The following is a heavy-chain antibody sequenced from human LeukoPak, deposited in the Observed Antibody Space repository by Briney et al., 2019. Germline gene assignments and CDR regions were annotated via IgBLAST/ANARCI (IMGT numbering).Heavy chain of an antibody. J-gene: IGHJ4*02. CDR3: ARGAPYYYGSGSGYDY. D-gene: IGHD3-10*01. V-gene: IGHV4-34*01. Sequence: SSETLSLTCAVYGGSFSGYYWNWIRQPPGKGLEWIGEISHSGSTNYNPSLKSRVTISVDTSKNQFSLKLSSVTAADTAVYYCARGAPYYYGSGSGYDYWGQGTLVTVSS. CDR1: GGSFSGYY. CDR2: ISHSGST.